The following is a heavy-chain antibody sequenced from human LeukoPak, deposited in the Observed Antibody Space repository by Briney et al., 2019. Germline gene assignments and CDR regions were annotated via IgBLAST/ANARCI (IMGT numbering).Heavy chain of an antibody. J-gene: IGHJ1*01. Sequence: GGSLRLSCAASGFTFDDYAMHWVRQAPGKGLEWVSLISGDGGSTYYADSVKGRFTISRDNSKNSLYLQMNSLRTEDTALYYCAKGVPYYHDSSGEAEYFQHWGQGTLVTVSS. CDR2: ISGDGGST. D-gene: IGHD3-22*01. CDR3: AKGVPYYHDSSGEAEYFQH. V-gene: IGHV3-43*02. CDR1: GFTFDDYA.